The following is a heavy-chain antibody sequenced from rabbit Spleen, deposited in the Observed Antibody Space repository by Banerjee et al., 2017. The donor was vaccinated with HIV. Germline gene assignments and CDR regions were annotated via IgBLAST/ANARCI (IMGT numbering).Heavy chain of an antibody. Sequence: QSLEESGGGLVKPEGSLTLTCKASGFSFSSSDYMCWVRQAPGKGLEWISCIAGSSSAFTYSATWAQGRFTCSKTSSTTVTLQMTSLTVADTATYFCARDTGSSFSSYGMDLWGPGTLVTVS. CDR2: IAGSSSAFT. D-gene: IGHD8-1*01. J-gene: IGHJ6*01. CDR1: GFSFSSSDY. V-gene: IGHV1S40*01. CDR3: ARDTGSSFSSYGMDL.